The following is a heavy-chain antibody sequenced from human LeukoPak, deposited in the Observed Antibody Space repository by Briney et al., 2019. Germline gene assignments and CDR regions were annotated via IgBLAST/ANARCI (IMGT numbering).Heavy chain of an antibody. CDR3: ARGYSSGYFDY. V-gene: IGHV3-21*01. J-gene: IGHJ4*02. CDR1: GFTFSSYS. Sequence: PGGSLRLSCAASGFTFSSYSMNWVRQAPGKGLEWVSSISSSSSYIHYAASVKGRFTISRDNAKNSLYLQMNSLRAEDTAVYYCARGYSSGYFDYWGQGTLVTVSS. D-gene: IGHD3-22*01. CDR2: ISSSSSYI.